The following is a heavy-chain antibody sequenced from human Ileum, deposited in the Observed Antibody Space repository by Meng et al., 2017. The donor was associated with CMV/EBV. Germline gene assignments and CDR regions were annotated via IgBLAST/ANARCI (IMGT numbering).Heavy chain of an antibody. V-gene: IGHV4-59*12. D-gene: IGHD1-7*01. Sequence: SETLSLTCSVPGDSISFFYWNWIRQPPGKGLEWIGNAFHTGSTNYNPSLKSRVTISVDTSKNQFSLKLTSVTAADTAVYYCARGSYNWNYPGRHYFDYWGQGTLVTVSS. CDR1: GDSISFFY. CDR3: ARGSYNWNYPGRHYFDY. J-gene: IGHJ4*02. CDR2: AFHTGST.